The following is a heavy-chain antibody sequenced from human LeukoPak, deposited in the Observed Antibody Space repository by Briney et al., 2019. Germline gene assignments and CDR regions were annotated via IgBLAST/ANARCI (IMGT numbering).Heavy chain of an antibody. CDR2: ISYDGSNK. CDR3: ARDHPRGIMWGWFDY. V-gene: IGHV3-30-3*01. CDR1: GFTFSSYA. D-gene: IGHD3-16*01. J-gene: IGHJ4*02. Sequence: PGRSLRLSCAASGFTFSSYAMHWVRQAPGKGLEWVAVISYDGSNKYYADSVKGRFTISRDNSKNTLYLQMNSLRAEDTAVYYCARDHPRGIMWGWFDYWGQGTLVTVSS.